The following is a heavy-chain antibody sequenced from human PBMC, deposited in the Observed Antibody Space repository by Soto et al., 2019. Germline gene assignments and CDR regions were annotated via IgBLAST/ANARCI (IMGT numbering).Heavy chain of an antibody. CDR1: GDTFSSYA. V-gene: IGHV1-69*13. CDR3: ARRAGGDFWSGQTNYFDY. J-gene: IGHJ4*02. D-gene: IGHD3-3*01. Sequence: RGSVKDSCKASGDTFSSYAISWVRQAPGQGLEWMGGIIPIFGTANYAQKFQGRVTITADESTSTAYMELSSLRSEDTAVYYCARRAGGDFWSGQTNYFDYGGQGTLVTVSS. CDR2: IIPIFGTA.